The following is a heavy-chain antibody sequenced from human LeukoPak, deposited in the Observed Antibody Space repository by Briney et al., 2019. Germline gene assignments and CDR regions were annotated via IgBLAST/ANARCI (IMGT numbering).Heavy chain of an antibody. V-gene: IGHV4-39*01. CDR3: ARHIHQLGPTVRTYHFDY. CDR1: GGSISSSSYY. Sequence: SETLSLTCTVSGGSISSSSYYWGWIRQPPGKGLEWIGSIYYSGSTYYNPSLKSRVTISVDTSKNQFSLKLSSVTAADTAVYYCARHIHQLGPTVRTYHFDYWGQGTLVTVSS. J-gene: IGHJ4*02. D-gene: IGHD4-17*01. CDR2: IYYSGST.